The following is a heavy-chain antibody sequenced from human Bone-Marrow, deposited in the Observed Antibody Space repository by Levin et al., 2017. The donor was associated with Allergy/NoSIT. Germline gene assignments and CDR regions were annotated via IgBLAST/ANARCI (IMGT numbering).Heavy chain of an antibody. CDR3: VRGPSDSSVDY. CDR1: GFTFSNYY. CDR2: ISISGTSI. J-gene: IGHJ4*02. V-gene: IGHV3-11*01. Sequence: GGSLRLSCAASGFTFSNYYMSWIRQAPGKGLEWVSYISISGTSIFYIDSVKGRFTISRDDAKNSLFLQMNSLRDEDTAVYYCVRGPSDSSVDYWGQGTRVTVSS. D-gene: IGHD2-15*01.